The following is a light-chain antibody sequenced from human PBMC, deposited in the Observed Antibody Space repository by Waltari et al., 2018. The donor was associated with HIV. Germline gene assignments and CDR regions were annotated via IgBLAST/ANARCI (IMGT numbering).Light chain of an antibody. V-gene: IGLV4-69*01. CDR1: SNFSDYA. Sequence: QRVLTQSPSASASLGASVTLTCTLSSNFSDYAIAWHQQHPEKGPRYLLKVYNDGSHYTGDGTPDRVSGSSSGAERYLIISSLQSEDEADYYCQTWGSGIWVFGGGTKLTVL. J-gene: IGLJ3*02. CDR2: VYNDGSH. CDR3: QTWGSGIWV.